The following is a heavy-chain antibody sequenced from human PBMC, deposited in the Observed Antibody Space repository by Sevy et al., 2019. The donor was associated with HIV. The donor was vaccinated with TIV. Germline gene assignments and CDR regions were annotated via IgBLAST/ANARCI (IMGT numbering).Heavy chain of an antibody. CDR2: MNPNSGNT. CDR3: AKILAFCSSTSCYPSYYYYGMDV. J-gene: IGHJ6*02. D-gene: IGHD2-2*01. V-gene: IGHV1-8*01. Sequence: ASVKVSCKASGYTFSSYDINWVRQATGQGLEWMGWMNPNSGNTGYAQKFQGRVTMTRNTSISTAYMELNSLRSEDTAVYYCAKILAFCSSTSCYPSYYYYGMDVWGQGTTVTVSS. CDR1: GYTFSSYD.